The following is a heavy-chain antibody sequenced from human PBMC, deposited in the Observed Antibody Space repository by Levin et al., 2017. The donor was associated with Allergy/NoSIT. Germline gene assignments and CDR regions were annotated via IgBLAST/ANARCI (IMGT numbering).Heavy chain of an antibody. Sequence: SCTVSGDSISSGHYYWSWIRQPPGKGLEWIGHSYYSGTAYYNPSLTSRLTISVDTSKNQSSLKLSPVTAADSAVYYCARVRNAGGRGWFDSWGQGTLVTVSS. CDR2: SYYSGTA. CDR1: GDSISSGHYY. J-gene: IGHJ5*01. V-gene: IGHV4-31*03. CDR3: ARVRNAGGRGWFDS. D-gene: IGHD2-8*02.